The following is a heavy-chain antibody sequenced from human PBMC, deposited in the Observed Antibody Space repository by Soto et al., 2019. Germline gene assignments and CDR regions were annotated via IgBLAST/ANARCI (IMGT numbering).Heavy chain of an antibody. Sequence: EVQLVESGGGLVKPGGSLRLSCAASGFTFSSYRMNWVRQAPGKGLEWVSSISSSSSYIYYADSVKGRFTISRDNAKNALYLQMNSLSAEDTAVYYCARDQGVVGASEVDYWGQGTLVTVSS. J-gene: IGHJ4*02. V-gene: IGHV3-21*01. CDR2: ISSSSSYI. D-gene: IGHD1-26*01. CDR3: ARDQGVVGASEVDY. CDR1: GFTFSSYR.